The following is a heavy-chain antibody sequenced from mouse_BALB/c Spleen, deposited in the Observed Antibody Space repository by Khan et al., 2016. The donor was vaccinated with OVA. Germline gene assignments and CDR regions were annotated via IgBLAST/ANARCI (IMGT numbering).Heavy chain of an antibody. Sequence: QVQLQQSGPGLVAPSQSLSITCTVSGFSLTSYGVHWVHQPPGKGLEWLGVIWAGGSTNYNSALMSRLSISKDNSKSQVFLKMNSLQNDDTAMYNCARDQSSLLRLHPCFAYWGQETLVTVSA. CDR2: IWAGGST. CDR1: GFSLTSYG. J-gene: IGHJ3*01. V-gene: IGHV2-9*02. CDR3: ARDQSSLLRLHPCFAY. D-gene: IGHD1-2*01.